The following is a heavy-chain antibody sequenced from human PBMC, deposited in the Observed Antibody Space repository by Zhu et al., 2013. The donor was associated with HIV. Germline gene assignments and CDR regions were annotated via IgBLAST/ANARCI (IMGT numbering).Heavy chain of an antibody. V-gene: IGHV1-69*01. D-gene: IGHD4-17*01. CDR3: AREVLGTTDF. Sequence: QVQLVQSEAEVKKPGSSVKVSCKASGGTFSSYAISWVRQAPGQGLEWMGGIIPIFGTPNYAQKFQGRVTITADESTSTAYMELSRLTSDDTAVYYCAREVLGTTDFWGQGTLVTVSS. J-gene: IGHJ4*02. CDR2: IIPIFGTP. CDR1: GGTFSSYA.